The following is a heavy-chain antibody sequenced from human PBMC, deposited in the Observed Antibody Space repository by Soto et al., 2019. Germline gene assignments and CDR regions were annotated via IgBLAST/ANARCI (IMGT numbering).Heavy chain of an antibody. V-gene: IGHV3-33*01. J-gene: IGHJ4*02. CDR1: GFTFSSYG. CDR3: SRGNRHKSGARDY. CDR2: IWYDGRNK. Sequence: PGGSLRLSCAASGFTFSSYGMHWVRQAPGKGLEWVAVIWYDGRNKYYTDSVKGRFTISRDNSKNTLYLEMNSLRAEDTAVYYFSRGNRHKSGARDYWGQGSLVPVSS.